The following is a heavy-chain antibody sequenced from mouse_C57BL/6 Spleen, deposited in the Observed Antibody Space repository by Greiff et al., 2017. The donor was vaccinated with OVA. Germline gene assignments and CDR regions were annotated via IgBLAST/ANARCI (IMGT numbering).Heavy chain of an antibody. J-gene: IGHJ1*03. Sequence: EVKLMESGGGLVQPKGSLKLSCAASGFSFNTYAMNWVRQAPGQGLEWVARIRSKSNNYATYYADSVKDSFTISRDDSESMLYLQMNNLKTEDTAMYYCVRQDYYGTRSFDVWGTGTTVTVAS. CDR3: VRQDYYGTRSFDV. CDR2: IRSKSNNYAT. V-gene: IGHV10-1*01. D-gene: IGHD1-1*01. CDR1: GFSFNTYA.